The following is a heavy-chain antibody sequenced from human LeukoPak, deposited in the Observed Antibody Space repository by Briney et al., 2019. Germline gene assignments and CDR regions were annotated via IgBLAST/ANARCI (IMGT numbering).Heavy chain of an antibody. Sequence: GGSLRLSCAASGFTFSSYEMNWVRQAPGKGLEWVSYISSSSSTIYYADSVKGRFTISRDNAKNSLYLQMNSLRAEDTAVYYCARSPRVRGVITVTSNFDYWGQGTLVTVSS. CDR1: GFTFSSYE. CDR2: ISSSSSTI. J-gene: IGHJ4*02. V-gene: IGHV3-48*01. D-gene: IGHD3-10*01. CDR3: ARSPRVRGVITVTSNFDY.